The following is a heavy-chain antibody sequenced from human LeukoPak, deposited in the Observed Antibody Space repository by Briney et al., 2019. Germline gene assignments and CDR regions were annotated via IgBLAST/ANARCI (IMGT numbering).Heavy chain of an antibody. CDR1: GDTFTSYD. Sequence: ASVKVSCKASGDTFTSYDINGVRRATGQGLEWMGWMNPKSGNTGYAQKFQGRVTMTRNTSTSTAYMELSSLRSEDTAVYYCARPGTNFGINWFDPWGQGTLVTVSS. V-gene: IGHV1-8*01. CDR2: MNPKSGNT. J-gene: IGHJ5*02. D-gene: IGHD3-3*01. CDR3: ARPGTNFGINWFDP.